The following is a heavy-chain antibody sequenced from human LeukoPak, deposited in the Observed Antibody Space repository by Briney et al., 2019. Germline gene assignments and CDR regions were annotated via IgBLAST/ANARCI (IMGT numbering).Heavy chain of an antibody. D-gene: IGHD1-1*01. CDR3: ARGGNRVQREELFDY. Sequence: GGSLRLSCAASGFTFSSYNMDWVRQAPGKGLEWVSSISSTSTYIYYADSLKGRFTIFRDNAKNSLYLQMNSLRAEDTAVYYCARGGNRVQREELFDYWGQGTLVTVSS. CDR1: GFTFSSYN. V-gene: IGHV3-21*01. J-gene: IGHJ4*02. CDR2: ISSTSTYI.